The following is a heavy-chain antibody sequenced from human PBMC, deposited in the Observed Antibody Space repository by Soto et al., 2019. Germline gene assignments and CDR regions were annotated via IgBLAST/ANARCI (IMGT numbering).Heavy chain of an antibody. CDR2: IYSSGTT. J-gene: IGHJ5*02. CDR3: ARVNDFWIGSMP. V-gene: IGHV4-39*01. Sequence: SETLSLTCTVSGGSIITSGCHWVWFRQAPGKGLECIGTIYSSGTTYYNPSLKSRVSISVDTSNNQFSLKLNSVTAADTGIYYCARVNDFWIGSMPWGQGTQVTVS. D-gene: IGHD3-3*01. CDR1: GGSIITSGCH.